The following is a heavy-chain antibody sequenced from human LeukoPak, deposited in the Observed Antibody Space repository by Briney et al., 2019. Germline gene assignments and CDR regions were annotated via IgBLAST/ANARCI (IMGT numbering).Heavy chain of an antibody. V-gene: IGHV4-39*07. CDR1: GGSITSSSYY. Sequence: SETLSLTCTVSGGSITSSSYYWGWSRQPPGRGLEWIGIIYYTASTYYNQSLKRRVTISVDTSTNQLSLELSSVTAADTAVYFCARGRRDGYNLWNFDYWGQGTLVTATS. CDR3: ARGRRDGYNLWNFDY. CDR2: IYYTAST. D-gene: IGHD5-24*01. J-gene: IGHJ4*02.